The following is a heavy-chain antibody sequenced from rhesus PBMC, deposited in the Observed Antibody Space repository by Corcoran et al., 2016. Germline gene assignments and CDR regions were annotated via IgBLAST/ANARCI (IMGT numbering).Heavy chain of an antibody. D-gene: IGHD6-25*01. V-gene: IGHV3-136*01. CDR2: IRYTVTTI. CDR3: TRARWGGSFDY. J-gene: IGHJ4*01. Sequence: EVQLVESGGGLVQPGGSLRLSCAASGFTFRRYDMSWVRQAPGKGLEWVSYIRYTVTTIYYADSVKGRFTISRDNAKNSLSLQMSSLRAEDTAVYYCTRARWGGSFDYWGQGVLVTVSS. CDR1: GFTFRRYD.